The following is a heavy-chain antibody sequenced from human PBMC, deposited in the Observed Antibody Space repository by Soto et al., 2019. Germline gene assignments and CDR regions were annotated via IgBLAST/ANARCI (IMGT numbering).Heavy chain of an antibody. D-gene: IGHD2-15*01. CDR1: GFTFDGYA. V-gene: IGHV3-9*01. CDR2: ISWNSGSI. Sequence: EVQLVESGGGLVQPGRSLRLSCAASGFTFDGYAMHWVRQAPGKGLEWVSGISWNSGSIGYADSVKGRFTISRDNAKNSLYLQMNSLRAEDTALYYCAKGWSYYYGMDVWGQGTTVTVSS. J-gene: IGHJ6*02. CDR3: AKGWSYYYGMDV.